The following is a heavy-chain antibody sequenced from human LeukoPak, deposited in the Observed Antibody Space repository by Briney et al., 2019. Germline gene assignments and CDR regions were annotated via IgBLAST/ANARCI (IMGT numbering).Heavy chain of an antibody. Sequence: TGGSLRLSCAASGFTFSSYAISWVRQAPGQGLEWMGGIIPIFGTANYAQKFQGGVTITADESTSTAYMELSSLRSEDTAVYYCASRGLRYFDWLLFYWGQGTLVTVSS. V-gene: IGHV1-69*01. CDR3: ASRGLRYFDWLLFY. D-gene: IGHD3-9*01. CDR1: GFTFSSYA. J-gene: IGHJ4*02. CDR2: IIPIFGTA.